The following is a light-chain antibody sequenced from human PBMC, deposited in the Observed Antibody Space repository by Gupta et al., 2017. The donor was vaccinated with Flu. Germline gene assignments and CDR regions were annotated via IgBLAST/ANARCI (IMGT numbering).Light chain of an antibody. CDR1: SSNIGSRH. V-gene: IGLV1-47*01. CDR2: RDA. CDR3: AVWDDSLSGRV. J-gene: IGLJ3*02. Sequence: QTVLTQPPSASGTPGQRVTISCSGGSSNIGSRHVHWYQQVPGTAPKLLIYRDAQRPSGVPDRFSGSKSGTSASLAISGLRSEDEADYYCAVWDDSLSGRVFGGGTKLTVL.